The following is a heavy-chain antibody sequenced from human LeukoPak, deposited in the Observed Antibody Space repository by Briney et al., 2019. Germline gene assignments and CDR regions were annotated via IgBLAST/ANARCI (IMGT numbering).Heavy chain of an antibody. D-gene: IGHD3-10*01. CDR1: GFTFSSYA. V-gene: IGHV3-30*01. CDR3: ARAQITIVRGVTPSGVDY. Sequence: GGSLRLSCAASGFTFSSYAMHWVRQAPGKGLEWVAVISYDGSNKYYADSVKGRFTISRDNSKNTLYLQMNSLRAEDTAVYYCARAQITIVRGVTPSGVDYWGQGTLVTVSS. CDR2: ISYDGSNK. J-gene: IGHJ4*02.